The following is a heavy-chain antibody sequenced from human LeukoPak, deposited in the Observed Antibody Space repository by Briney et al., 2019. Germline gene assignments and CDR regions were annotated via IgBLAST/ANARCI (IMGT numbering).Heavy chain of an antibody. J-gene: IGHJ4*02. Sequence: TLSLTCTVSGGSITSDGSDWSWVRQHPGTGLEGIGYIYYSGSTYYNPSLKSRATMSLDTSKNQFSLKLTSATAADTAVYYCARDSGYNWNYVFDYWGQGTMVTVSS. D-gene: IGHD1-7*01. CDR1: GGSITSDGSD. CDR3: ARDSGYNWNYVFDY. CDR2: IYYSGST. V-gene: IGHV4-31*03.